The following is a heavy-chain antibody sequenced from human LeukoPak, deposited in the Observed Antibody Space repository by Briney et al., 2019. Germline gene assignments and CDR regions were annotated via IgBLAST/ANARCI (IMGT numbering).Heavy chain of an antibody. CDR2: ISSSGGDT. J-gene: IGHJ4*02. V-gene: IGHV3-64D*06. CDR1: GFTFISLA. D-gene: IGHD3-22*01. CDR3: VKGVTYYYDTSGYYLDY. Sequence: PGGSLRLSCSASGFTFISLAMHWVRQAPGKGLEYVSAISSSGGDTSYADSVKGRFTISRDNSKNTLYLQMSSLRAEDTAVYYCVKGVTYYYDTSGYYLDYWGQGTLVTVSS.